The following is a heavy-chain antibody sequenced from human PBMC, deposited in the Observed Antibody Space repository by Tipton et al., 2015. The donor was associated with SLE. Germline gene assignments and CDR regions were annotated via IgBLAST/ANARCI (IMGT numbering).Heavy chain of an antibody. V-gene: IGHV3-23*01. CDR2: ISGSGGST. D-gene: IGHD3-22*01. Sequence: SLRLSCAASGFTFSSYAMSWVRQAPGKGLEWVSAISGSGGSTYYADSVKGRSTISRDNSKNTLYLQMNSLRAEDTAVYYCAKDHYYDSREGVAFDIWGQGTMVTVSS. CDR1: GFTFSSYA. CDR3: AKDHYYDSREGVAFDI. J-gene: IGHJ3*02.